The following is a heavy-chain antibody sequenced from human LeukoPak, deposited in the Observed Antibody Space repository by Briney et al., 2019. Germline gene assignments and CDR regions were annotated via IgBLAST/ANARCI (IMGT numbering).Heavy chain of an antibody. Sequence: SETLSLTCTVSGGSVNNYYWSWVRQPAGKGLEWIGRIYASGTTRYNPSLQSRVTMSVDMSKNQFSLKLTSVTAADTALYFCARGLAAAYDYNWLDPWGQGILVTVSS. CDR2: IYASGTT. CDR3: ARGLAAAYDYNWLDP. CDR1: GGSVNNYY. D-gene: IGHD5-12*01. J-gene: IGHJ5*02. V-gene: IGHV4-4*07.